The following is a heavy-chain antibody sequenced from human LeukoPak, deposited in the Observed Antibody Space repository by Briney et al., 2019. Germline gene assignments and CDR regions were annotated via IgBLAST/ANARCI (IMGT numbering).Heavy chain of an antibody. J-gene: IGHJ6*02. V-gene: IGHV3-30*18. CDR2: ISYDGSNK. Sequence: GRSLRLSCAASGFTFSSYGMHWVRQAPGKGLEWVAVISYDGSNKYYADSVKGRFTISRDNSKNTLYLQMNCLRAEDTAVYYCAKGFLGAGMDVWGQGTTVTVSS. CDR1: GFTFSSYG. D-gene: IGHD3-3*01. CDR3: AKGFLGAGMDV.